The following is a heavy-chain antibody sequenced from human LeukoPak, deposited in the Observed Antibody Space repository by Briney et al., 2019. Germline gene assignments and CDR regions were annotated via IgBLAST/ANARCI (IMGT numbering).Heavy chain of an antibody. Sequence: SETLSLTCTVSGGSISSYYWSWLRQPAGKGLEWIGRIYTSGSTNYNPSLKSRVTMSVDTSKNQFSLKLSSVTAADTTVYYSARDPPGGYYYYMDVSGKETTDTVS. CDR2: IYTSGST. J-gene: IGHJ6*03. V-gene: IGHV4-4*07. D-gene: IGHD1-14*01. CDR1: GGSISSYY. CDR3: ARDPPGGYYYYMDV.